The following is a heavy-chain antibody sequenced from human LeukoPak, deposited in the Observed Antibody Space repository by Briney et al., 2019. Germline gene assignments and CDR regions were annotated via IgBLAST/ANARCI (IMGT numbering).Heavy chain of an antibody. J-gene: IGHJ6*03. Sequence: ASVKVSCKASGYTFTSYYVHWVRQAPGQGLEWMGIINPSGGSTSYAQKFQGRVTMIRDTSTSTVYMELSSLRSEDTAVYYCARDPSADYYMDVWGKGTTVTVS. CDR3: ARDPSADYYMDV. CDR2: INPSGGST. D-gene: IGHD2-2*01. V-gene: IGHV1-46*01. CDR1: GYTFTSYY.